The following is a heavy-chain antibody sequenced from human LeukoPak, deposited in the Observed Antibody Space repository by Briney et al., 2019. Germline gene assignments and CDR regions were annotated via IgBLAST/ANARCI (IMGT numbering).Heavy chain of an antibody. V-gene: IGHV4-39*07. CDR1: GGSIISGSKY. CDR3: TRGGELMNF. CDR2: IYYSGTT. Sequence: SETLSLTCTVSGGSIISGSKYWGWIRQAPGTGLEWIGSIYYSGTTYYNPSLKSRVTISIDASENQFSLRLSSVTAADTAVYYCTRGGELMNFWGQGTLVIVSS. J-gene: IGHJ4*02. D-gene: IGHD1-26*01.